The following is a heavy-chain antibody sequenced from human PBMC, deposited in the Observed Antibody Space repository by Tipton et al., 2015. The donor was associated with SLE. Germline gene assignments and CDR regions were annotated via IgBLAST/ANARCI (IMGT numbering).Heavy chain of an antibody. CDR2: ISYDGSNK. CDR3: AKDRSIAAAVGAFDI. D-gene: IGHD6-13*01. Sequence: SLRLSCAASGFTFSSYAMHWVRQAPGKGLEWVAVISYDGSNKYYADSVKGRFTISRDNSKNTLYLQMKSLRAEDTAVYYCAKDRSIAAAVGAFDIWGQGTMVTVSS. CDR1: GFTFSSYA. J-gene: IGHJ3*02. V-gene: IGHV3-30*04.